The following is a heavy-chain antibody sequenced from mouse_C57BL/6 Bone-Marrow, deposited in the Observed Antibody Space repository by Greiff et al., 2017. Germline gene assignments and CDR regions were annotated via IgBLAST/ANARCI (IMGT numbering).Heavy chain of an antibody. CDR1: GYTFTSYW. CDR3: AIRYYYGSSYDYYAMDY. D-gene: IGHD1-1*01. V-gene: IGHV1-74*01. Sequence: QAQLQQPGAELVKPGASVKVSCKASGYTFTSYWMHWVKQRPGQGLEWIGRIHPSDSDTNYNQKFKGKATLTVDKSSSTAYMQLSSLTSEDSAVYYCAIRYYYGSSYDYYAMDYWGQGTSVTVSS. J-gene: IGHJ4*01. CDR2: IHPSDSDT.